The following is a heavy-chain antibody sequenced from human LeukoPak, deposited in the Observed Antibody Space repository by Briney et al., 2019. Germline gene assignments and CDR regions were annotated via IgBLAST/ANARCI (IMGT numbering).Heavy chain of an antibody. J-gene: IGHJ3*02. V-gene: IGHV4-39*07. Sequence: SETLSLTCTVSGGSISSSSYYWGWIRQPPGKGLEWIGSIYYSGSTYYNPSLKSRVTISVDTSKNQFSLKLSSVTAADTAVYYCAREGTQYYYDVSGYLDRPYAFDIWGQGTMVTVSS. CDR3: AREGTQYYYDVSGYLDRPYAFDI. CDR1: GGSISSSSYY. D-gene: IGHD3-22*01. CDR2: IYYSGST.